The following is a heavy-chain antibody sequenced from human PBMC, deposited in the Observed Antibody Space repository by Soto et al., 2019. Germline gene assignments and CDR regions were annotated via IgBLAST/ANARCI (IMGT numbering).Heavy chain of an antibody. D-gene: IGHD2-2*01. Sequence: ASVKVSCKTSGYSFTKYGLHWVRQAPGQRLEWMGWINPGNGDTKYSQKFQGRVTITRDTSATTAYMELSSLRSEDSAVFYCARTDCSSTSCYNYYYGMDVWGQGTTVTVSS. CDR2: INPGNGDT. CDR3: ARTDCSSTSCYNYYYGMDV. J-gene: IGHJ6*02. V-gene: IGHV1-3*01. CDR1: GYSFTKYG.